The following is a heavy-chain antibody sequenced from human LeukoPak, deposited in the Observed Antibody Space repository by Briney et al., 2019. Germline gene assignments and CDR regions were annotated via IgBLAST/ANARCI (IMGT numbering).Heavy chain of an antibody. V-gene: IGHV4-38-2*02. CDR1: GYSINSGYH. CDR2: IYHSGKT. CDR3: ARTRYCSGATCFSPELFDS. J-gene: IGHJ4*02. D-gene: IGHD2-15*01. Sequence: PSETLSLTCTVSGYSINSGYHRGWIRQSPGKGLEWIGSIYHSGKTYYNPSLSSRVTISVDTSMNQFSLKLTSVTATDTAVYYCARTRYCSGATCFSPELFDSWGQGTLVTVSS.